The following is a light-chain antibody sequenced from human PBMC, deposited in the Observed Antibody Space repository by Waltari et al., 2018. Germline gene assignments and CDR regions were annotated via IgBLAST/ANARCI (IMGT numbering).Light chain of an antibody. CDR2: QDT. CDR3: QAWDSSTAVA. V-gene: IGLV3-1*01. Sequence: SYELTQPPSVSVSPGQTASITCSGDKLGDKYASWYQQKSGQSPALVIYQDTKRPSGIPERFSGPNSGNTATLTISGTQALDEADYYCQAWDSSTAVAFGGGTKLTVL. J-gene: IGLJ2*01. CDR1: KLGDKY.